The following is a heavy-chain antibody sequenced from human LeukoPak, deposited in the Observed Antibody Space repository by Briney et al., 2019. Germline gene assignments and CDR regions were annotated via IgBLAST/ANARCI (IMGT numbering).Heavy chain of an antibody. V-gene: IGHV3-21*01. D-gene: IGHD2-15*01. CDR2: ISSSSSYI. J-gene: IGHJ4*02. CDR3: ARSGCSGGTCYPYFDY. Sequence: GGFLRLSCAASGFTFSSYSMNWVRQAPGKGLEWVSSISSSSSYIYYADSVKGRFTISRDNAKNSLYLQMNSLRDEDTAVYYCARSGCSGGTCYPYFDYWGQGTLVTVSS. CDR1: GFTFSSYS.